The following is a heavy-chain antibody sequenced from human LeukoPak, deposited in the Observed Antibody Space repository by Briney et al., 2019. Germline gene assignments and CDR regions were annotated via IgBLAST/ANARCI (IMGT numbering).Heavy chain of an antibody. V-gene: IGHV7-4-1*02. J-gene: IGHJ4*02. Sequence: ASVKVSCKASGYTFTSYAMNWVRQAPGQGLEWMGWINTNTGNPTYAQGFTGRFVFSLDTSVSTAYLQISSLKAEDTAVYYCARDTNLLWFGELFPADFDYWGQGTLVTVSS. CDR3: ARDTNLLWFGELFPADFDY. CDR2: INTNTGNP. D-gene: IGHD3-10*01. CDR1: GYTFTSYA.